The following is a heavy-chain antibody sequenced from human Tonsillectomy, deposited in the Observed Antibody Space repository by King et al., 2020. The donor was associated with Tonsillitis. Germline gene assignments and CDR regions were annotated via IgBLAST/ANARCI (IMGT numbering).Heavy chain of an antibody. CDR2: ISSIDEK. CDR1: GFSLSNPVLG. Sequence: VTLQESGPVLVKPPETLTLTCTVSGFSLSNPVLGVSWIRQPPVKALECLAHISSIDEKSFPTSLKIKLTISKDTSRSQVVLIMTNIDPVDTATYYCARIYGEYSTVFDYWGQGTLVTVSS. CDR3: ARIYGEYSTVFDY. D-gene: IGHD4-17*01. V-gene: IGHV2-26*01. J-gene: IGHJ4*02.